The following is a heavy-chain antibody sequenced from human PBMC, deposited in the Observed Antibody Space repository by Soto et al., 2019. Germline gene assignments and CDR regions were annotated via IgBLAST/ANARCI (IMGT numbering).Heavy chain of an antibody. CDR1: GFTFSSYA. CDR2: FSGSGGST. CDR3: AKDRITGTTGWFDL. D-gene: IGHD1-7*01. J-gene: IGHJ5*02. Sequence: EVQLLESGGGLVQPGGSLRLSCAASGFTFSSYAMSWVRQAPGKGLEWVSTFSGSGGSTYYADSVKGRFTISRDNSKNTLYLQMNSLRAEDTAIYYCAKDRITGTTGWFDLWGQGTLVTVSS. V-gene: IGHV3-23*01.